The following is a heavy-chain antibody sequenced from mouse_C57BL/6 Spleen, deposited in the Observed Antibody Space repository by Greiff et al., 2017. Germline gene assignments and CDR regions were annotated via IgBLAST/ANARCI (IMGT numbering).Heavy chain of an antibody. CDR1: GYAFSSYW. D-gene: IGHD2-4*01. CDR2: IYPGDGDT. Sequence: QVQLKQSGAELVKPGASVKISCKASGYAFSSYWMNWVKQRPGKGLEWIGQIYPGDGDTNYNGKFKGKATLTADKSSSTAYMQLSSLTSEDSAVYFCARGDDYLYFDYWGQGTTLTVSS. V-gene: IGHV1-80*01. CDR3: ARGDDYLYFDY. J-gene: IGHJ2*01.